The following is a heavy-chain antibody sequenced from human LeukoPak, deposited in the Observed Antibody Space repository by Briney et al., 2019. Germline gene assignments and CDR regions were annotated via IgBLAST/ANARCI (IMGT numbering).Heavy chain of an antibody. Sequence: PGGSLRLSCAASGFTFSTYGMSWGRQAPGKGLEWVSTISGSGGSTYHADSVKGRFTISRDNSKNTLYLQMNLLRDEDTAVYYCAKRADGSSSYCPDYWGQGTLVTVSS. V-gene: IGHV3-23*01. CDR3: AKRADGSSSYCPDY. D-gene: IGHD3-22*01. CDR2: ISGSGGST. J-gene: IGHJ4*02. CDR1: GFTFSTYG.